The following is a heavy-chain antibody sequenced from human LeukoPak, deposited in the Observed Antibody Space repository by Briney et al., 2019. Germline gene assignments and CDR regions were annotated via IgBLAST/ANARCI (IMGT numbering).Heavy chain of an antibody. Sequence: SWNSGSIGYADSVKGRFTISRDNAKNSLYLQMNSLRAEDTALYYCVQGNYYDSSGYTGFDYWGQGTQVTVSS. J-gene: IGHJ4*02. V-gene: IGHV3-9*01. CDR2: SWNSGSI. CDR3: VQGNYYDSSGYTGFDY. D-gene: IGHD3-22*01.